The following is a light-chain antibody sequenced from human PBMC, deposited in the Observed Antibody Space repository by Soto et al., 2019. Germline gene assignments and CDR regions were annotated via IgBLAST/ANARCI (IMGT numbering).Light chain of an antibody. V-gene: IGLV2-11*01. Sequence: QSALTQPRSVSGSPGQSVTISCTGTSSDVGGYNYVSWDQQHPGKAPKLMIYDVSKRPSGVPDRFSGSKSGNTASLTISGLQSEDEAEYSCCSYAGSYSYVFGTGTQVTVL. J-gene: IGLJ1*01. CDR1: SSDVGGYNY. CDR2: DVS. CDR3: CSYAGSYSYV.